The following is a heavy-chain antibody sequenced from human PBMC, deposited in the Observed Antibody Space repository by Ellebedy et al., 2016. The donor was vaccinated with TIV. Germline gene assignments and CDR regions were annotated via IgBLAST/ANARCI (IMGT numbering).Heavy chain of an antibody. V-gene: IGHV1-18*01. CDR3: IHPGDRGI. D-gene: IGHD3-10*01. Sequence: AASVKVSCKASGYTFISYGLSCVRQPPGQGLEWLGWISTYNGDTKYAQKFQGRIAMTADSSTTTAHLDLGSLRSDDTAIYYCIHPGDRGIWGQGTVVTVSS. CDR1: GYTFISYG. J-gene: IGHJ3*02. CDR2: ISTYNGDT.